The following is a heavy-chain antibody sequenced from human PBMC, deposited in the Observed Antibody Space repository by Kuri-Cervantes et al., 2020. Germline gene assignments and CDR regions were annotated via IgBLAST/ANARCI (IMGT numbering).Heavy chain of an antibody. Sequence: GESLKIPCAASGFTFSSYAMHWVRQAPGKGLEWVANIKQDGSEKYYVDSVKGRFSIYRDNAKNSLYLQMNSLRAEDTAVYYCARDGKAVAGLDYWGQGTLVTVSS. CDR2: IKQDGSEK. V-gene: IGHV3-7*01. D-gene: IGHD6-19*01. J-gene: IGHJ4*02. CDR3: ARDGKAVAGLDY. CDR1: GFTFSSYA.